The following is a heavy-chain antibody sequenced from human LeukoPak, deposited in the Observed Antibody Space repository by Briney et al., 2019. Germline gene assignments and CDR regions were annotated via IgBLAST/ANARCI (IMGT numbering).Heavy chain of an antibody. CDR3: ARARSSSWYEWGYFDY. CDR1: GYTFTSYG. V-gene: IGHV1-2*04. Sequence: ASVKASCKASGYTFTSYGISWMRQAPGQGLEWMGWINPNSGGTNYAQKFQGWVTMTRDTSISTAYMELSRLRSDDTAVYYCARARSSSWYEWGYFDYWGQGTLVTVSS. CDR2: INPNSGGT. D-gene: IGHD6-13*01. J-gene: IGHJ4*02.